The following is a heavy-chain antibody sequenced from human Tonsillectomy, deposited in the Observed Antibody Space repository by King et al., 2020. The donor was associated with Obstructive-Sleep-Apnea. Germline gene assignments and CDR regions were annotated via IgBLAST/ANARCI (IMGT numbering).Heavy chain of an antibody. D-gene: IGHD3-3*01. CDR2: INSGGST. CDR3: ARGGTIFGVGPLNY. Sequence: VQLQQWGAGLLKPSETLSLTCAVYGGSFIGHYWTWIRQSPGKGLEWIGEINSGGSTNYNPSLKSRISMSVDISKNQFSLRLSFVTAADTAMYYCARGGTIFGVGPLNYWGQGNLVTVSS. V-gene: IGHV4-34*01. J-gene: IGHJ4*02. CDR1: GGSFIGHY.